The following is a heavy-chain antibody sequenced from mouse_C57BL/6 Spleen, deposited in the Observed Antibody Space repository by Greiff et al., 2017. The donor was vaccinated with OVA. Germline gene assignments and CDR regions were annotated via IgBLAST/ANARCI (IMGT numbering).Heavy chain of an antibody. CDR2: IDPEDGET. CDR1: GFNIKDYY. V-gene: IGHV14-2*01. J-gene: IGHJ2*01. Sequence: VQLQQSGAELVKPGASVKLSCTASGFNIKDYYMHWVKQRPEQGLEWIGRIDPEDGETKYAPKFQGKAPITADTSSNTAYLQLRSLTSEDTAVYYCARYYYGSSYVDYFDYWGQGTTLTVSS. CDR3: ARYYYGSSYVDYFDY. D-gene: IGHD1-1*01.